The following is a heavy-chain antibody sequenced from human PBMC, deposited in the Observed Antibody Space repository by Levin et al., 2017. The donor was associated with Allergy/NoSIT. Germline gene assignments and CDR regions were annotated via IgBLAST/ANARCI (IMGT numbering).Heavy chain of an antibody. CDR3: ARIQLDDYVWGSYRNKPLDY. CDR2: IFSNDEK. CDR1: GFSLSNARMG. V-gene: IGHV2-26*01. D-gene: IGHD3-16*02. J-gene: IGHJ4*02. Sequence: SGPTLVKPTETLTLTCTVSGFSLSNARMGVSWIRQPPGKALEWLAHIFSNDEKSYSTSLKSRLTISKDTSKSQVVLTMTNMDAVDTATYYCARIQLDDYVWGSYRNKPLDYWGQGTLVTVSS.